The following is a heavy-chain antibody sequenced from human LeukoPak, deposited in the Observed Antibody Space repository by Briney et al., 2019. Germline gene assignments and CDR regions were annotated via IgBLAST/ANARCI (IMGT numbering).Heavy chain of an antibody. CDR3: ARAIPYYDSSGRNDAFDI. J-gene: IGHJ3*02. CDR1: GYIITHYY. CDR2: INPNGGGT. V-gene: IGHV1-2*02. Sequence: ASVKVSCKASGYIITHYYMHWVRQAPGQGLEWMGWINPNGGGTNYAQKFQGRVTMTRDTSISTAYMELSRLRSDDTAVYYCARAIPYYDSSGRNDAFDIWGQGTMVTVSS. D-gene: IGHD3-22*01.